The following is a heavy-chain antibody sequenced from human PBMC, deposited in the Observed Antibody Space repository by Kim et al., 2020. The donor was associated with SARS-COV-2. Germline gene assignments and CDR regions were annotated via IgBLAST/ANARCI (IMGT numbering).Heavy chain of an antibody. V-gene: IGHV3-49*04. Sequence: GGSLRLSCTASGFTFGDYAMSWVRQAPGKGLEWVGFIRSKAYGGTTEYAASVKGRFTISRDDSKSIAYLQMNSLKTEDTAVYYCTGPAVDPLLFDYWGQGTLVTVSS. J-gene: IGHJ4*02. CDR3: TGPAVDPLLFDY. CDR2: IRSKAYGGTT. CDR1: GFTFGDYA.